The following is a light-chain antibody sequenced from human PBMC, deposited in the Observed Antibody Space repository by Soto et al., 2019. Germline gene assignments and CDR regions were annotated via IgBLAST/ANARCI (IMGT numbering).Light chain of an antibody. J-gene: IGKJ1*01. CDR3: QQGNSSPRT. CDR1: QGMSSW. V-gene: IGKV1-12*01. CDR2: AAS. Sequence: DIQMTQSPSSVSASVGDRVTITCRASQGMSSWLAWYQQKPGKAPKLLIYAASSLQSGFPSRFSGSGSGTHLTLTISSLQPEDFATYYCQQGNSSPRTFGQGTKVEIK.